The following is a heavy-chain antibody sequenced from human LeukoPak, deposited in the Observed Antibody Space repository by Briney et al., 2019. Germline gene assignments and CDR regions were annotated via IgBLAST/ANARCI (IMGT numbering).Heavy chain of an antibody. CDR3: ARDTVFGVITGPRMDV. CDR2: IKPDGSDK. Sequence: GGSLRLSCAASGFTFSAYWMSWVRQAPGKGLEWVAIIKPDGSDKYYVDSVEGRFTISRDNAKNSLCLQMNSLRAEDTAVYYCARDTVFGVITGPRMDVWGQGTTVTVSS. CDR1: GFTFSAYW. V-gene: IGHV3-7*01. J-gene: IGHJ6*02. D-gene: IGHD3-3*01.